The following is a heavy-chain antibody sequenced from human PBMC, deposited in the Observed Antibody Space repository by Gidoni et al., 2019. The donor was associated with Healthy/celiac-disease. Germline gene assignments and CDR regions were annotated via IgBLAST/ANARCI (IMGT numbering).Heavy chain of an antibody. CDR2: IIPILGIA. V-gene: IGHV1-69*04. D-gene: IGHD2-21*02. CDR1: GGTFSSHA. J-gene: IGHJ4*02. Sequence: QVPLVQSGAEVKKPASSLPVSRNASGGTFSSHAIRWARQATGPELEWMGRIIPILGIANYAQKFQGRVTITADKSTSTAYMELSSLRSEDTAVYYCASGPLEVVVTAIGLDYWGQGTLVTVSS. CDR3: ASGPLEVVVTAIGLDY.